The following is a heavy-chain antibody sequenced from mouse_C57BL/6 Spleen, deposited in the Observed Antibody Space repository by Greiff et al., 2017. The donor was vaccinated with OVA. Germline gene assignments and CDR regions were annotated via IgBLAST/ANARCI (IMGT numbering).Heavy chain of an antibody. CDR3: ARYTMVTTGYAMDY. V-gene: IGHV1-55*01. J-gene: IGHJ4*01. CDR2: IYPGSGSP. D-gene: IGHD2-2*01. Sequence: QVQLQQPGAELVKPGASVKMSCKASGYTFTSYWITWVKQRPGQGLEWIGDIYPGSGSPNYNEKFKSKATLTVDTSSSTAYMQLSSLTSEDSAVYYCARYTMVTTGYAMDYWGQGTSVTVSS. CDR1: GYTFTSYW.